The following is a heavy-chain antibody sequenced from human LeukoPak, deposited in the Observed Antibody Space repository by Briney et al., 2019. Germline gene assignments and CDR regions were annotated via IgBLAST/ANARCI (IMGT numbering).Heavy chain of an antibody. J-gene: IGHJ4*02. CDR1: RFAFSNAW. Sequence: GGSLRLSCAASRFAFSNAWMSWVRQAPGKGLEWVSYISSSGSTIYYADSVKGRFTISRDNAKNSLYLQMNSLRAEDTAVYYCASHLLGYFDYWGQGTLVTVSS. CDR3: ASHLLGYFDY. D-gene: IGHD3-16*01. CDR2: ISSSGSTI. V-gene: IGHV3-11*04.